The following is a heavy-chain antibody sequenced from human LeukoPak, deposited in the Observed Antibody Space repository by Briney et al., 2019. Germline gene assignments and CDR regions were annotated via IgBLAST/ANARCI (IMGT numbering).Heavy chain of an antibody. CDR2: ISYDGSNK. J-gene: IGHJ4*02. V-gene: IGHV3-30*03. CDR3: AGLVVPAAMNY. Sequence: PGGSLRLSCAASGFTFSSYGMHWVRQAPGKGLEWVAVISYDGSNKYYADSVKGRFTISRDNAKNSLYLQMNSLRAEDTAVYYCAGLVVPAAMNYWGQGTLVTVSS. D-gene: IGHD2-2*01. CDR1: GFTFSSYG.